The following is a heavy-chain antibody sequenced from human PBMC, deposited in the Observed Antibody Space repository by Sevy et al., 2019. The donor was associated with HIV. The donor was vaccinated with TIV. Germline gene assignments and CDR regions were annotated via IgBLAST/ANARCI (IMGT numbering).Heavy chain of an antibody. D-gene: IGHD6-13*01. V-gene: IGHV4-38-2*01. CDR1: GYSISSGYY. Sequence: SETLSLTCAVSGYSISSGYYWGWIRQPPGKGLEWIGSIYHSGSTYYNPSLKSRVTISVDTSKNQFSLKLSSVTAADTAVYYCAVTGYSSSWTYYYYYMDVWGKGTTVTVSS. J-gene: IGHJ6*03. CDR2: IYHSGST. CDR3: AVTGYSSSWTYYYYYMDV.